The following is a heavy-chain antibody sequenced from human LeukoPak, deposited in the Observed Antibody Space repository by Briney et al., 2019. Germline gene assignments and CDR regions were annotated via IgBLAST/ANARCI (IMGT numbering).Heavy chain of an antibody. CDR1: GLTFSSYA. D-gene: IGHD3-3*01. CDR2: ISGSGGRA. J-gene: IGHJ4*02. Sequence: PGGSLRLSCAASGLTFSSYAMTWVRQGPGKGLEWVSAISGSGGRAYYADSVKGRFTISRDNSKNTLYLQMNSLRAEDTALYYCAKDPPSAGITIFGVVRVYWGQGTLVTVSS. CDR3: AKDPPSAGITIFGVVRVY. V-gene: IGHV3-23*01.